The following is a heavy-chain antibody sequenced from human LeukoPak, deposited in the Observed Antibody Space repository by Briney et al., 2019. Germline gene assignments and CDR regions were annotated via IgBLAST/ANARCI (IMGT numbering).Heavy chain of an antibody. J-gene: IGHJ4*02. Sequence: SVKVSCKASGGTFSGYAISWLRQAPGQGLEWMGGIIPIFGTANYAQKFQGRVTITADESTSTAYMELSSLRSEDTAVYYCARDGGYDYAFDYWGQGTLVTVSS. D-gene: IGHD5-12*01. V-gene: IGHV1-69*13. CDR3: ARDGGYDYAFDY. CDR1: GGTFSGYA. CDR2: IIPIFGTA.